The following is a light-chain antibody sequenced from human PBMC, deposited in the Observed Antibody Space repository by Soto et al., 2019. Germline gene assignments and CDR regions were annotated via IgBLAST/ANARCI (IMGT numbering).Light chain of an antibody. CDR3: KQGSRCPIT. Sequence: DVVMTQSPLSLPVTLGQPASISCRSNQSLVHSDGIAYFSWFQQRPGRTPRRLIYKVSNRDSGVPARFSGSGSGTDFALNISRLEAEDVGIYYCKQGSRCPITFGQGTRLEIK. CDR2: KVS. V-gene: IGKV2-30*02. CDR1: QSLVHSDGIAY. J-gene: IGKJ5*01.